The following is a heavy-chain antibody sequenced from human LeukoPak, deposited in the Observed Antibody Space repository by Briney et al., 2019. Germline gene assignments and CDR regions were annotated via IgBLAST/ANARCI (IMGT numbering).Heavy chain of an antibody. J-gene: IGHJ4*02. CDR2: ISSSSSYI. Sequence: GGSLRLSCAASGFTFSSYSMNWVRQAPGKGLEWVSFISSSSSYIYYADSVKGRFTISRDNAKNSLYLQMNSLRAEDTAVYYCASELWFGELSPGYWGQGTLVTVSS. CDR1: GFTFSSYS. V-gene: IGHV3-21*01. CDR3: ASELWFGELSPGY. D-gene: IGHD3-10*01.